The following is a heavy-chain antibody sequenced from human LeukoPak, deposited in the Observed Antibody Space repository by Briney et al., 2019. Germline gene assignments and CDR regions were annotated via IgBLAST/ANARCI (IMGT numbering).Heavy chain of an antibody. CDR2: INTNTGNP. CDR1: GYTFTSYG. Sequence: GASVKVSCKASGYTFTSYGISWVRQAPGQGLEWMGWINTNTGNPTYVQGFTGRFVFSLDTSVSTAYLQISSLKTEDTAVYYCARVSRSRGEWLFDYWGQGTLVSVSS. J-gene: IGHJ4*02. CDR3: ARVSRSRGEWLFDY. V-gene: IGHV7-4-1*02. D-gene: IGHD3-3*01.